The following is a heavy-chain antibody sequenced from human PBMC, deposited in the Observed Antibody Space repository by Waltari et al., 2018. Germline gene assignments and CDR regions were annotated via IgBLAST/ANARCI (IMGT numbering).Heavy chain of an antibody. CDR1: GYSISSGYY. V-gene: IGHV4-38-2*01. Sequence: QVQLQESGPGLVKPSETLSLTCAVSGYSISSGYYWGWIRQPPGKGLEWIGSIYHSGSTYYQPVLKRRVNLSVDTSKNQVSLKPSFVTAADTAVYYCARPRSSGWSSDAFDIWGQGTMVTVSS. D-gene: IGHD6-19*01. CDR2: IYHSGST. CDR3: ARPRSSGWSSDAFDI. J-gene: IGHJ3*02.